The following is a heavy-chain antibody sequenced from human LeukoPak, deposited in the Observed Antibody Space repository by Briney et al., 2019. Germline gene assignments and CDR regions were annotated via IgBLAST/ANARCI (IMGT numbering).Heavy chain of an antibody. CDR2: IKSGAEAT. D-gene: IGHD5-24*01. J-gene: IGHJ4*02. V-gene: IGHV3-23*01. Sequence: GGSLRLSCGASGFTFSNYIMTWVRQAPGKGLEWVSTIKSGAEATFYADSVKDRFTISRDDSKNTLYLQMNSLRAEDTAVYYCAKGGGYNPLGYWGQGTLVTVSS. CDR1: GFTFSNYI. CDR3: AKGGGYNPLGY.